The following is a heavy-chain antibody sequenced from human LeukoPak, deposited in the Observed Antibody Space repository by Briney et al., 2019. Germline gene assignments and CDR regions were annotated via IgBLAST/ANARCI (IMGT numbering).Heavy chain of an antibody. CDR3: ARGRATYDFWSGQKIDY. D-gene: IGHD3-3*01. CDR1: GGSFSGYY. CDR2: ISHSGST. V-gene: IGHV4-34*01. J-gene: IGHJ4*02. Sequence: SETLSLTCAVYGGSFSGYYWSWIRQPPEKGLEWIGEISHSGSTNYNPSLKSRVTISVDTSKNQFSLKLSSVTAADTAVYYCARGRATYDFWSGQKIDYWGQGTLVTVSS.